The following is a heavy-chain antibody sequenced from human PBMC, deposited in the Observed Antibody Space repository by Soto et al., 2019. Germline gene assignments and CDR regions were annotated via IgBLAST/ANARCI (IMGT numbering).Heavy chain of an antibody. Sequence: TGVSMTLSCAPPGSTYSSSARHWVRLASGKGLEWVGRIQTKSNDYATAYGESVKGRFTISRDESKDTAYLQMNSLKADDTAVYFCTCSVSGDTGLHFWGQGTLVTVSS. CDR1: GSTYSSSA. D-gene: IGHD5-18*01. J-gene: IGHJ4*02. V-gene: IGHV3-73*01. CDR2: IQTKSNDYAT. CDR3: TCSVSGDTGLHF.